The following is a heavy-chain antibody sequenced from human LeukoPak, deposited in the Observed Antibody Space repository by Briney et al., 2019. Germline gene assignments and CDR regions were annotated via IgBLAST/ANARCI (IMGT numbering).Heavy chain of an antibody. V-gene: IGHV3-23*01. D-gene: IGHD3-16*01. CDR1: GFTFSNSA. CDR2: ISASGHYT. CDR3: AKDGAWGDYYFYFYIDV. J-gene: IGHJ6*03. Sequence: GGSLRLSCEASGFTFSNSAMSWGRPAAGRGQEWVSSISASGHYTYNADSAKGRFTISRDNSKNTLYLQMNSRIAEDTALYFCAKDGAWGDYYFYFYIDVWGRGTTVTVSS.